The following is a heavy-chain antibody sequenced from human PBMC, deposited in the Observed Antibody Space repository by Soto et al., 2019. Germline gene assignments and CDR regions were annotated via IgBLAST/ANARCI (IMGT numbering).Heavy chain of an antibody. Sequence: ASVKVSCKASGYTFTSYDINWVRQATGQGLEWMGWMNPNSGNTGYAQKFQGRVTMTRNTSISTAYMELSSLRSEDTAVYYCARGRRDVAWSDKGWLDPWGQGTLVTVSS. CDR3: ARGRRDVAWSDKGWLDP. J-gene: IGHJ5*02. D-gene: IGHD3-9*01. CDR2: MNPNSGNT. V-gene: IGHV1-8*01. CDR1: GYTFTSYD.